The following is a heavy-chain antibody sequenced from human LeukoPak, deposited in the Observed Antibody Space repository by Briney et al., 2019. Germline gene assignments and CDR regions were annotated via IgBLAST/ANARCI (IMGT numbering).Heavy chain of an antibody. Sequence: KPGRSLRLSCAASGFTFSSYGMHWVRQAPGQGLEWMGWINPNSGGTNYAQKFQGRVTMTRDTSISTAYMELSRLRSDDTAVYYCASHVDTAIPYYYGMDVWGQGTTVTVSS. V-gene: IGHV1-2*02. D-gene: IGHD5-18*01. CDR1: GFTFSSYG. CDR3: ASHVDTAIPYYYGMDV. CDR2: INPNSGGT. J-gene: IGHJ6*01.